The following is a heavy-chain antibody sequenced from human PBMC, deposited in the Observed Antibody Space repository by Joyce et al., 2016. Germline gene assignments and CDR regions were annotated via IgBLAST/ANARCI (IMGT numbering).Heavy chain of an antibody. D-gene: IGHD3-22*01. Sequence: QVQLVQSGSEVKKPVASVEVSCKASGYIFTTYGISWVRQAPGQGFEWMGWISAHHGNTKYAQKFQGRVTMTIDTSTSTAYMELESLRYDDTAVYYCARDIHYYNSSGYYWGAFDIWGQGTMVSVSS. CDR2: ISAHHGNT. J-gene: IGHJ3*02. CDR3: ARDIHYYNSSGYYWGAFDI. V-gene: IGHV1-18*01. CDR1: GYIFTTYG.